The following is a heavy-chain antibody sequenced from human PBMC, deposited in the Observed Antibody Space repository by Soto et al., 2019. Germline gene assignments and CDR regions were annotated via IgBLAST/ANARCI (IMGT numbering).Heavy chain of an antibody. V-gene: IGHV3-30-3*01. D-gene: IGHD3-3*01. J-gene: IGHJ6*02. CDR3: ARDGKHYDFWSGYIVLSLGYYYGMDV. Sequence: QVQLVESGGGVVQPGRSLRLSCAASGFTFSSYAMHWVHQAPGKGLEWVAVISYDGSNKYYADSVKGRFTISRDNSKNTLYLQMNSLRAEDTAVYYCARDGKHYDFWSGYIVLSLGYYYGMDVWGQGTTVTVSS. CDR1: GFTFSSYA. CDR2: ISYDGSNK.